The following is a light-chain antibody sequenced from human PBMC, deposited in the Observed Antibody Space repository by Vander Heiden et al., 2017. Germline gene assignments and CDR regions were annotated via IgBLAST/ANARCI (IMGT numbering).Light chain of an antibody. V-gene: IGKV3-20*01. Sequence: EIVLTQSPATLSLSPGERATLSCRASQTFSSSYLGWLQQRPGQPPRLLIFGTDRRATGIPDRFSGSGSETDFTLTISRLEPEDFAVYYCHRYGSTPWTFGQGTKVEMK. J-gene: IGKJ1*01. CDR1: QTFSSSY. CDR3: HRYGSTPWT. CDR2: GTD.